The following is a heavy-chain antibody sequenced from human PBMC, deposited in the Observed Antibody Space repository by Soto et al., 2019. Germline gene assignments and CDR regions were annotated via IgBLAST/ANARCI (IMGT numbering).Heavy chain of an antibody. CDR1: GGTFSSYA. CDR3: ARGSQSIAARPYYYYGMDV. D-gene: IGHD6-6*01. V-gene: IGHV1-69*01. CDR2: IIPIFGTA. J-gene: IGHJ6*02. Sequence: QVQLVQSGAEVKKPGSSVKVSCTASGGTFSSYAISWVRQAPGQGLEWMGGIIPIFGTANYAQKFQGRVTITADESTSTAYRELSSLRSEDTAVYYCARGSQSIAARPYYYYGMDVWGQGTTVTVSS.